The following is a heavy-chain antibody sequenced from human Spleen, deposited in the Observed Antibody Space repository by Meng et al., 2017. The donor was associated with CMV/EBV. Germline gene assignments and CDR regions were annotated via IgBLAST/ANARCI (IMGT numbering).Heavy chain of an antibody. D-gene: IGHD3-3*01. CDR3: AQLFGWNWFDP. J-gene: IGHJ5*02. CDR2: IYYSGST. V-gene: IGHV4-59*04. CDR1: GGSISSYY. Sequence: SETLSLTCTVSGGSISSYYWSWIRQPPGKGLEWIGTIYYSGSTSYNPSLKSRVTMSIDTSKNQFSLKVRSVTAADTAVYYCAQLFGWNWFDPWGQGTLVTVSS.